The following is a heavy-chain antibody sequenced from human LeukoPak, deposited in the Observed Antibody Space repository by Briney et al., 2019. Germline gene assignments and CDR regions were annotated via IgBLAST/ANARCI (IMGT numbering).Heavy chain of an antibody. CDR1: GFPFTSSW. J-gene: IGHJ4*02. CDR2: INGDGSST. CDR3: AKMDVG. V-gene: IGHV3-74*01. D-gene: IGHD5-24*01. Sequence: GGSLRLSCAASGFPFTSSWMHWVRQAPGKGLVWVSRINGDGSSTSYADSVKGRFTISRDNAKNTVYLQMNSLRAEDTAVYYCAKMDVGWGQGTLVTVSS.